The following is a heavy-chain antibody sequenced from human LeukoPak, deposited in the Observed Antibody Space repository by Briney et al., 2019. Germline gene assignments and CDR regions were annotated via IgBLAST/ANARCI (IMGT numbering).Heavy chain of an antibody. J-gene: IGHJ4*02. CDR2: ISAYNGNT. D-gene: IGHD3-22*01. V-gene: IGHV1-18*01. Sequence: ASVKVSCKASGYTFTSYGISWVRQAPGQGLEWMGWISAYNGNTNYAQKLQGRVTMTTDTSTSTAYMELSSLRSEDTAVYYCARVKPPSYYDSSGYLGYWGQGTLVTVSS. CDR1: GYTFTSYG. CDR3: ARVKPPSYYDSSGYLGY.